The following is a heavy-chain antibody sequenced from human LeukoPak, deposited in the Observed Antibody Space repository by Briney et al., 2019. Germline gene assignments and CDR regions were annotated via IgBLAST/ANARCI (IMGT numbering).Heavy chain of an antibody. CDR2: IKQDGSEK. J-gene: IGHJ6*02. V-gene: IGHV3-7*03. CDR3: TSGEGDFSV. Sequence: GGSLRLSCAASGFTFSRYWVSWVRRAPGKGLEWVANIKQDGSEKYYVDSVKGRFTISRDNAKSSLYLQMNSLRAEDTAMYYCTSGEGDFSVWGQGTTVTVSS. CDR1: GFTFSRYW. D-gene: IGHD3-10*01.